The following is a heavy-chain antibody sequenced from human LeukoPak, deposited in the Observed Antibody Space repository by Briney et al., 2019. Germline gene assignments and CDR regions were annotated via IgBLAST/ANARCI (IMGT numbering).Heavy chain of an antibody. V-gene: IGHV3-30*04. Sequence: GGSLRLSCAASGFTFSSYAMHWVRQAPRKGLEWVAVISYDGSNKYYADSVKGRFTISRDNSKNTLYLQMNSLRAEDTAVYYCARDGTYYDILTGYSDYYYYGMDVWGKGTTVTVSS. CDR3: ARDGTYYDILTGYSDYYYYGMDV. J-gene: IGHJ6*04. CDR1: GFTFSSYA. D-gene: IGHD3-9*01. CDR2: ISYDGSNK.